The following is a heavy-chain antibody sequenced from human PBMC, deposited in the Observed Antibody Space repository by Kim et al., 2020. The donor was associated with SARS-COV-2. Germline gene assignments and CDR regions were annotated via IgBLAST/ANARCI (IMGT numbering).Heavy chain of an antibody. D-gene: IGHD3-16*01. CDR1: GFTFSSYS. CDR3: ARGPIGGGYFQH. V-gene: IGHV3-21*01. CDR2: ISSSSSYI. J-gene: IGHJ1*01. Sequence: GGSLRLSCAASGFTFSSYSMNWVRQAPGKGLEWVSSISSSSSYIYYADSVKGRFTISRDNAKNSLYLQMNSLRAEDTAVYYCARGPIGGGYFQHWGQGTLVTVSS.